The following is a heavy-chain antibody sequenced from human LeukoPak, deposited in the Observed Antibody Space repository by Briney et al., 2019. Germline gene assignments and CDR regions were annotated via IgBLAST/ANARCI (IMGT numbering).Heavy chain of an antibody. Sequence: ASAKVSCKASGYTFTSYYMHWVRQAPGQGLEWMGIINPSGGSTSYAQKFQGRVTMTRDMSTSTVYMELSSLRSEDTAVYYCARGGGVIAARSYYYYYMDVWGKGTTVTVSS. CDR1: GYTFTSYY. J-gene: IGHJ6*03. V-gene: IGHV1-46*01. D-gene: IGHD6-6*01. CDR2: INPSGGST. CDR3: ARGGGVIAARSYYYYYMDV.